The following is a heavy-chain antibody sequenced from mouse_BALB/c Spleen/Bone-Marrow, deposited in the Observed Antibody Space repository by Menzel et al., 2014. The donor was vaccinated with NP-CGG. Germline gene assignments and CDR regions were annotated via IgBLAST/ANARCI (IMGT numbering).Heavy chain of an antibody. V-gene: IGHV1S81*02. CDR1: GYTFTSYY. CDR2: INPSNGGT. Sequence: VQLQQSGAELVKPGASVKLSCKASGYTFTSYYMYWVKQRPGQGPEWIGEINPSNGGTNFNEKFKSKATLTVDKSSSTAYMHLSSLTSEDSAVYYCTREGDSPFAYWGQGTLVTVSA. J-gene: IGHJ3*01. CDR3: TREGDSPFAY. D-gene: IGHD2-13*01.